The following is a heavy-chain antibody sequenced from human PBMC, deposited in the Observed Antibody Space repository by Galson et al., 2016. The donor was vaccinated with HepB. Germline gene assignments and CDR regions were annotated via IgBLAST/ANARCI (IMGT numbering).Heavy chain of an antibody. CDR2: ISSSGTTI. D-gene: IGHD3-9*01. CDR3: AREPVRLDDLLTGPPKNPDY. V-gene: IGHV3-48*03. J-gene: IGHJ4*02. Sequence: SLRLSCAASGFTFSRYEMNWVRQAPGKGLEWVSYISSSGTTIYYADSVRGRFTISRDNAKNSLYQQMNSLRAEDTAVYYCAREPVRLDDLLTGPPKNPDYWGQGTLVTVSS. CDR1: GFTFSRYE.